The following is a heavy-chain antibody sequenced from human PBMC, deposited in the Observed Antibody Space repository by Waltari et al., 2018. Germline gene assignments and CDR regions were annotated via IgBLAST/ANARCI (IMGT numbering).Heavy chain of an antibody. D-gene: IGHD2-21*02. V-gene: IGHV3-7*01. CDR3: ARLTTDGYFDL. CDR2: MRQDGGEQ. Sequence: EVQLLESGGGLVQPGGSLRLSCAASVFTFSSFWMSWVRQAPGKGLEWVANMRQDGGEQYYVASVKGRFTISRDNAKDSLYLQMNSLRAEDTAVYYCARLTTDGYFDLWGRGTLVTVSP. J-gene: IGHJ2*01. CDR1: VFTFSSFW.